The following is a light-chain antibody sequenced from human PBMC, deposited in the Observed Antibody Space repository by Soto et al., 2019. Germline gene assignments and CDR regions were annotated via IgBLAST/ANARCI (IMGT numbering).Light chain of an antibody. Sequence: GDRVTITCRASQSIANYLNWYQQKPGKAPKLLIYAASTLESGVPSRFSGSGSGTDFTLTISSLQPEDFATYYCQQSYNNPKTFGQGTKVDIK. CDR1: QSIANY. V-gene: IGKV1-39*01. CDR2: AAS. CDR3: QQSYNNPKT. J-gene: IGKJ1*01.